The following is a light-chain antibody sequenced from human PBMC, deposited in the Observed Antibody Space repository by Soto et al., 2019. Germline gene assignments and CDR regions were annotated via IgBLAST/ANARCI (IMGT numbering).Light chain of an antibody. CDR2: DAS. J-gene: IGKJ4*01. Sequence: DIQMTQSPSSLSESVGDRVTITCRASQDIRNDLGWYQQKPGQSTKRLIYDASRLQSGVPSSFSGSRSGTEFTLTISRLQPEDLSTYYCLHNNSYPLTFGGGTRVEIK. CDR1: QDIRND. V-gene: IGKV1-17*01. CDR3: LHNNSYPLT.